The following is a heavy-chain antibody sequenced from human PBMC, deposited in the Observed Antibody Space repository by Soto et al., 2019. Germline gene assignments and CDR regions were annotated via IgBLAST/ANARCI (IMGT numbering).Heavy chain of an antibody. CDR1: GFTFSSYG. CDR3: ASLSPDYGDYGDDAFDI. D-gene: IGHD4-17*01. CDR2: IWYDGSNK. Sequence: GGSLRLSCAASGFTFSSYGMHWVRQAPGKGLEWVAVIWYDGSNKYYADSVKGRFTISRDNSKNTLYLQMNSLRAEDTAVYYCASLSPDYGDYGDDAFDIWGQGTMVTVSS. J-gene: IGHJ3*02. V-gene: IGHV3-33*01.